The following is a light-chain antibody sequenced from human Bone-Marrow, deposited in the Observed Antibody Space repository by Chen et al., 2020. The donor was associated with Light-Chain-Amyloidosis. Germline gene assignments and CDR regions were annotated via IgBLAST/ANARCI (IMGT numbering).Light chain of an antibody. J-gene: IGLJ1*01. CDR1: SSNIVINY. V-gene: IGLV1-47*01. CDR3: AAWDGSLSGYV. Sequence: QSVLTQPPSASGTPGQRVTISCSGASSNIVINYVYWYQLFPGPAPNLLIHRNNLRPSGVPDQFSAGESVTSAFLPISGLRSGDGSDYYCAAWDGSLSGYVFGTGTKVIVL. CDR2: RNN.